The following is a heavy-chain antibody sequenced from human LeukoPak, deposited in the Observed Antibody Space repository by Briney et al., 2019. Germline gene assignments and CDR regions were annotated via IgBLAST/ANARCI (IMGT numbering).Heavy chain of an antibody. J-gene: IGHJ4*02. D-gene: IGHD2-15*01. Sequence: GGSLRLSCAGSGFIFNNAWMSWVRQAPGKGLEWVGRIKSKTDGGTTDYAAPVKGRFTISRDDSKNTLYLQMNSLKTEDTAVYYCTTDRTGYCSGGSCYHYWGQGTLVTVSS. V-gene: IGHV3-15*01. CDR2: IKSKTDGGTT. CDR1: GFIFNNAW. CDR3: TTDRTGYCSGGSCYHY.